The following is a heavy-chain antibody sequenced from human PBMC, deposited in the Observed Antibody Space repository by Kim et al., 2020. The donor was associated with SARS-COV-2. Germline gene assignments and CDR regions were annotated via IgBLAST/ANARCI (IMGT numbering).Heavy chain of an antibody. Sequence: ASVKVSCKASGYTFTSYYMHWVRQAPGQGLEWMGIINPSGGSTSYAQKFQGRVTMTRDTSTSTVYMELSSLRSEDTAVYYCAREPPTRNYYDSSGYYVLILWGQGTLVTVSS. J-gene: IGHJ4*02. CDR3: AREPPTRNYYDSSGYYVLIL. D-gene: IGHD3-22*01. CDR1: GYTFTSYY. V-gene: IGHV1-46*01. CDR2: INPSGGST.